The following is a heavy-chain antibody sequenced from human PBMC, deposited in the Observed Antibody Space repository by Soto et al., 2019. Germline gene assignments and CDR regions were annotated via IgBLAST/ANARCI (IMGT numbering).Heavy chain of an antibody. CDR1: GYSFTSYW. CDR2: IDPSDSYT. V-gene: IGHV5-10-1*01. D-gene: IGHD5-12*01. CDR3: ASGVATIFPEVGLLYYYGMDV. J-gene: IGHJ6*02. Sequence: GESLKISCKGSGYSFTSYWISWVRRMPGKGLEWMGRIDPSDSYTNYSPSFQGHVTVSADKSISTAYLQWSSLKASDTAMYYCASGVATIFPEVGLLYYYGMDVWGQGTTVTVSS.